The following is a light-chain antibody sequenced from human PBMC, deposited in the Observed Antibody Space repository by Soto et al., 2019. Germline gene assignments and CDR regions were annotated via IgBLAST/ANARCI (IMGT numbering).Light chain of an antibody. J-gene: IGKJ2*01. Sequence: EIVLTQSPGTLSLSPGERATLSCRASQSLTASYLAWYQQKPGQAPRLLISGTSNRATGISDRFSGSRSGTDFTLTITRLEPEDFATYYCYQYNNLPYTFGQGTKLEIK. CDR3: YQYNNLPYT. V-gene: IGKV3-20*01. CDR2: GTS. CDR1: QSLTASY.